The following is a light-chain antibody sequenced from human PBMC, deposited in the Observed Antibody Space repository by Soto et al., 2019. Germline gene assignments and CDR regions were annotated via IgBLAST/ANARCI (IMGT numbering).Light chain of an antibody. J-gene: IGKJ4*01. CDR2: DAS. CDR3: QQRSIWPV. CDR1: QSVRSY. Sequence: EIVLTQSPATLSLSPGERATLSCRASQSVRSYSAWYQQKPGQAPRLLIYDASNRASGIPARFSGSGSGTDFTLTISSLEPEDFGVYFCQQRSIWPVFGGGTKVEIK. V-gene: IGKV3-11*01.